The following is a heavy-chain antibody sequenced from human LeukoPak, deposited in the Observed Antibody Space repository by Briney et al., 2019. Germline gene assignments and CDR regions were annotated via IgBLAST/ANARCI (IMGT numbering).Heavy chain of an antibody. CDR2: IYYSGST. CDR1: GGSLSSGGYY. D-gene: IGHD4-17*01. J-gene: IGHJ5*02. CDR3: ARMSGDTELNWFDP. Sequence: SETLSLTCTVSGGSLSSGGYYWSWVRQHPGTGLEWIGYIYYSGSTYYNPSLKSRVTISVDTSKNQFSLKLSSVTAADTAVYYCARMSGDTELNWFDPWGQGTLVTVSS. V-gene: IGHV4-31*03.